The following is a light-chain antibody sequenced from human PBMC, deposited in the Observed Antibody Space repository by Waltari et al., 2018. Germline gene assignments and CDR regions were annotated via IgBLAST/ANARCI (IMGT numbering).Light chain of an antibody. Sequence: EIVMTQSPATLSVSPGESATLSCRASQSVGSNLAWYQQKPGQAPRLLIYGAPTRATGFPARFSGSGSGTEFTLTISSLQSEDSAVYYCQQYKNWRALGQGTKVEIK. CDR2: GAP. CDR1: QSVGSN. CDR3: QQYKNWRA. V-gene: IGKV3-15*01. J-gene: IGKJ1*01.